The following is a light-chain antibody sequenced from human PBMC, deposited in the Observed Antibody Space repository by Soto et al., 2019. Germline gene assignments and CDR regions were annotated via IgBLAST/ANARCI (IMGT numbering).Light chain of an antibody. V-gene: IGLV6-57*01. CDR1: SGSIASNY. CDR3: LSNDSKSYV. J-gene: IGLJ1*01. CDR2: EDN. Sequence: NFMLTQPHSVSESPGKTVTISCTRSSGSIASNYVQWYQQRPGSSPTTVIYEDNQRPSGVPDRFSGSIDRSSNSASLTISGLETEDEADYYCLSNDSKSYVFGTGTKLTVL.